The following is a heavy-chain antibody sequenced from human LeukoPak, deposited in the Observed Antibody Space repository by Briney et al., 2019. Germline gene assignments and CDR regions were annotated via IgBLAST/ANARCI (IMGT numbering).Heavy chain of an antibody. CDR3: ARDLATLGMDV. CDR2: ISYDGSNK. V-gene: IGHV3-30*01. Sequence: GGSLRLSCAASGFTFSSYGLHWVHQAPGKGLEWVAGISYDGSNKYYADSVKGRFTISRDNSKNTVYLQMNSLRGEDTAVYYCARDLATLGMDVWGKGTTVTVSS. D-gene: IGHD5-12*01. J-gene: IGHJ6*04. CDR1: GFTFSSYG.